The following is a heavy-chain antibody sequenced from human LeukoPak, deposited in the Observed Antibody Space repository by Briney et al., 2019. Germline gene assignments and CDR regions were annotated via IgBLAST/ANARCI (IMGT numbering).Heavy chain of an antibody. Sequence: GGSLRLSCADSGFTLRSNYMSWVRQAPGKGLEWVSVIYSGGSTYYADSVKGRCTISRDNSKNTLYLQMNSLRAEDTAVYYCVRTSVAGDYWGQGTLVTVSS. V-gene: IGHV3-66*01. CDR2: IYSGGST. J-gene: IGHJ4*02. CDR1: GFTLRSNY. CDR3: VRTSVAGDY. D-gene: IGHD6-19*01.